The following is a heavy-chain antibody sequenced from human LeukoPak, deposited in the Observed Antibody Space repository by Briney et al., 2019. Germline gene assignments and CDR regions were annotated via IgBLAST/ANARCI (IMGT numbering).Heavy chain of an antibody. CDR2: INPNSGGT. D-gene: IGHD3-3*01. CDR3: ASPSRSGSGYYIIY. V-gene: IGHV1-2*02. CDR1: GYTFTGYY. J-gene: IGHJ4*02. Sequence: ASVKVSCKASGYTFTGYYMHWVRQAPGQGLEWMGWINPNSGGTNYAQKFQGRVTMTGDTSISTAYMELSRLRSDDTAVYYCASPSRSGSGYYIIYWGQGTLVTVSS.